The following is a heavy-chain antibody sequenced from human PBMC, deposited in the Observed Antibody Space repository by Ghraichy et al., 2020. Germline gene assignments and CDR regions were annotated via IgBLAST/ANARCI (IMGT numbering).Heavy chain of an antibody. CDR3: AKSVRGSYYVFIWGRQLLDY. CDR2: ISGSGGST. V-gene: IGHV3-23*01. CDR1: GFTFSSYA. J-gene: IGHJ4*02. Sequence: GGSLRLSCAASGFTFSSYAMSWVRQAPGKGLEWVSAISGSGGSTYYADSVKGRFTISRDNSKNTLYLQMNSLRAEDTAVYYCAKSVRGSYYVFIWGRQLLDYWGQGTLVTVSS. D-gene: IGHD1-26*01.